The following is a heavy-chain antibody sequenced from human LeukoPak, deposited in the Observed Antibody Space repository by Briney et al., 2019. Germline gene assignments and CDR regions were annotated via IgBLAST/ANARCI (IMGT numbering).Heavy chain of an antibody. J-gene: IGHJ4*02. CDR2: IYSGGRT. D-gene: IGHD2-2*02. V-gene: IGHV3-53*01. CDR1: GFTVSGKY. Sequence: PGGSLRLSCVTSGFTVSGKYMSWVRQAPGKGLEWVSVIYSGGRTYYADSVKGRFTISRDNSKNTLYLQMNSLRAEDTAVYYCAKDVVVVPAAILGLFDYWGQGTLVTVSS. CDR3: AKDVVVVPAAILGLFDY.